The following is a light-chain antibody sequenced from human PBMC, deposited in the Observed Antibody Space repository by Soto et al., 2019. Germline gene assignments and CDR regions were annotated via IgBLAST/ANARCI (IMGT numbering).Light chain of an antibody. CDR1: QGISSY. CDR2: AAS. V-gene: IGKV1-8*01. Sequence: AIRMTQSPSSFSASTGDRVTITCRASQGISSYLAGYQQKPGKAPKLLIYAASTLHSGVPSRFGGRGSGTDFTIIISCLQSEGFATYYCQQYYSYPWTFGQGTKVEIK. J-gene: IGKJ1*01. CDR3: QQYYSYPWT.